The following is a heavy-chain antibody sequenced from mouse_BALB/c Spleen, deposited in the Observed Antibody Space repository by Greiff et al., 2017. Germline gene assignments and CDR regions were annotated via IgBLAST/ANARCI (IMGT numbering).Heavy chain of an antibody. CDR2: ISSGGST. CDR1: GFTFSSYA. V-gene: IGHV5-6-5*01. D-gene: IGHD2-1*01. CDR3: ARGYGNYVGWFAY. J-gene: IGHJ3*01. Sequence: EVQVVESGGGLVKPGGSLKLSCAASGFTFSSYAMSWVRQTPEKRLEWVASISSGGSTYYPDSVKGRFTISRDNARNILYLQMSSLRSEDTAMYYCARGYGNYVGWFAYWGQGTLVTVSA.